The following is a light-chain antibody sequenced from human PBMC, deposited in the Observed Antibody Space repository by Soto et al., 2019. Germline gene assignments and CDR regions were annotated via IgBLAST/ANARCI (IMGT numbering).Light chain of an antibody. CDR1: SGPSTYI. Sequence: SWAQSALGSSVKLTCTLRSGPSTYIIAWHQQQPGKAPRYLMKLEGSGTYNKGGGVPDRFSGSSSGADRYLAISNLQSEDEADYYCETWDSNTVIFGGGTKLAVL. CDR3: ETWDSNTVI. J-gene: IGLJ2*01. CDR2: LEGSGTY. V-gene: IGLV4-60*03.